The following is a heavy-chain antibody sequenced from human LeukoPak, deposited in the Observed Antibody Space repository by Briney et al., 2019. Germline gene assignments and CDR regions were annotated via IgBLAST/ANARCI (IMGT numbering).Heavy chain of an antibody. Sequence: PGGSLRLFCAASGFTFSTYAMSWVRQAPGKGLEWVSGISGSGDSTNYADSVKGRFTISRDNSKNTQYLQMNSLRAEDTAVYYCARGSYNPFDYWGQGTLGTVSS. D-gene: IGHD3-16*01. CDR2: ISGSGDST. CDR1: GFTFSTYA. CDR3: ARGSYNPFDY. J-gene: IGHJ4*02. V-gene: IGHV3-23*01.